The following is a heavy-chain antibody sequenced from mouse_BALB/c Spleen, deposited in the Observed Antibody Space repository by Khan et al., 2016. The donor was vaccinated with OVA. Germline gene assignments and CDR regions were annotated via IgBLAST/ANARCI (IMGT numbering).Heavy chain of an antibody. Sequence: EVELVESGGGLVQPGGSLKLSCAASGFTFSSYGMSWVRQTPDKRLELVATINSNGGSTDYPDSVKARFTITRDNAKNTLYLQMSSLKSEDTAMYYCARMARTINWGQGTTLTVSS. CDR1: GFTFSSYG. CDR2: INSNGGST. V-gene: IGHV5-6-3*01. CDR3: ARMARTIN. J-gene: IGHJ2*01.